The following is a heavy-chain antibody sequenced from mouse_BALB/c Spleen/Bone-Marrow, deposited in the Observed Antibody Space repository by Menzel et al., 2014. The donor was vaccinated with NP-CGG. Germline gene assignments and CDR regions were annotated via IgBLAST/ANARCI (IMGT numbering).Heavy chain of an antibody. Sequence: VQLKESGAELVKPGASAKLSCTASGFNIKDTYMHWVKQRPEQGLEWIGRIDPANGNTKYDPKFQGKATITADTSSNTAYLQLSSLTSEDTAVYYCARYGNYCYAMDYWGRGTSVTVSS. V-gene: IGHV14-3*02. CDR2: IDPANGNT. CDR3: ARYGNYCYAMDY. J-gene: IGHJ4*01. D-gene: IGHD2-1*01. CDR1: GFNIKDTY.